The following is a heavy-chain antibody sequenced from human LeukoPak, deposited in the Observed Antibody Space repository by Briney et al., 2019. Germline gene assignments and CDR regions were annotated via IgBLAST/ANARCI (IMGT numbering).Heavy chain of an antibody. CDR3: AKDGVWQSYYFDY. CDR2: ISDSGGNT. Sequence: PGGSLRLSCAASGFTFSSYAMSWVRQAPGKGLKWVSSISDSGGNTYYADSGKGRFTISRDNSKNTLYLQMNSLRAEDTAVYYCAKDGVWQSYYFDYWGQGALVTVSS. D-gene: IGHD6-19*01. CDR1: GFTFSSYA. J-gene: IGHJ4*02. V-gene: IGHV3-23*01.